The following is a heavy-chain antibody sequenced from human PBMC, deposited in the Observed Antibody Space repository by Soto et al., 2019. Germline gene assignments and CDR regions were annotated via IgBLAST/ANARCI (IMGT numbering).Heavy chain of an antibody. V-gene: IGHV1-18*01. CDR3: ARVAITLIRGLKVDFYSMDV. Sequence: ASVKVSCKASGYTFNNYGITWVRQAPGQGLEWLGWISVYNGNKNYAKKVQGRVSMTADTSTSTAHMELRSLQSDDTAVYFCARVAITLIRGLKVDFYSMDVWGQGTTVTVSS. D-gene: IGHD3-10*01. J-gene: IGHJ6*02. CDR2: ISVYNGNK. CDR1: GYTFNNYG.